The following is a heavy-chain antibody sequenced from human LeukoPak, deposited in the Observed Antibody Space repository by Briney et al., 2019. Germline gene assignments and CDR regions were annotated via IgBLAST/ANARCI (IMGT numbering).Heavy chain of an antibody. J-gene: IGHJ6*02. CDR2: ISSNSIYI. CDR3: ARDLSIAAPGYYGMDV. D-gene: IGHD6-13*01. CDR1: GFTFSTYT. Sequence: GGSPRLSCAASGFTFSTYTMNWVRQAAGKGLEWVSSISSNSIYIYYADSVKGRSTISRDNAEHSLFLQMNRLRAEDTAVFYCARDLSIAAPGYYGMDVWGLGTTVTVSS. V-gene: IGHV3-21*01.